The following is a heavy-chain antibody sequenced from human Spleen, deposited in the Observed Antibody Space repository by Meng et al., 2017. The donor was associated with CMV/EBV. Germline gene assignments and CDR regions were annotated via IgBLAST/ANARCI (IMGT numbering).Heavy chain of an antibody. V-gene: IGHV3-74*03. D-gene: IGHD5-24*01. Sequence: GGSLRLSCAASGFTFSGFWMHWVRQVPGKGLVWVSFITRDGRTTYADFVKGRFTISRDDATSMVYLQMNSLGAEDTAVYYCARDGNYKLDYWGQGTLVTVSS. CDR2: ITRDGRT. CDR1: GFTFSGFW. J-gene: IGHJ4*02. CDR3: ARDGNYKLDY.